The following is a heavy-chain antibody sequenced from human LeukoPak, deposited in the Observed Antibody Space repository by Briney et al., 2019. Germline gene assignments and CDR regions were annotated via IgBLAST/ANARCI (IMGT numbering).Heavy chain of an antibody. J-gene: IGHJ4*02. CDR3: SRSQFDY. CDR2: INGDGTTT. CDR1: GFTFSDYY. Sequence: GGSLRLSCAASGFTFSDYYMNWVRQAPGKGLEWVSRINGDGTTTTYADSVKGRFTISRDNTENILYLQMDSLRAEDTAIYYCSRSQFDYWGQGVLVTVSS. V-gene: IGHV3-74*01.